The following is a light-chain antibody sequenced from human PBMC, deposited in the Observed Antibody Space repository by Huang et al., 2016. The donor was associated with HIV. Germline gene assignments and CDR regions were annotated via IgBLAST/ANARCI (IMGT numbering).Light chain of an antibody. Sequence: EIVLTQSPGTLSLSPGERATLSCRASQSVSSSYLAWYQQKPGQAPRLLFYGASSRATGIPDRFSGRGSGPDFTLTISRLEPEDFAVYYCQQHDSSPWTFGQGTKVEIK. V-gene: IGKV3-20*01. CDR2: GAS. CDR1: QSVSSSY. CDR3: QQHDSSPWT. J-gene: IGKJ1*01.